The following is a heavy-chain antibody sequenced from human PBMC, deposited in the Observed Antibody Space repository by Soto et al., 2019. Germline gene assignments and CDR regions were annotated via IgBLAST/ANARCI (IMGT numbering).Heavy chain of an antibody. CDR1: GASTSSNSSY. V-gene: IGHV4-39*01. D-gene: IGHD3-3*01. J-gene: IGHJ4*02. CDR2: IYYNQRT. Sequence: PSETLSLTSTVSGASTSSNSSYWGWFRQPPGNGLEWNGTIYYNQRTYYNPTLKSRITVYVDTSKNLLSLRPTSVTAADTAVYYCARFYYTWTELDYWGQGTLVTVSS. CDR3: ARFYYTWTELDY.